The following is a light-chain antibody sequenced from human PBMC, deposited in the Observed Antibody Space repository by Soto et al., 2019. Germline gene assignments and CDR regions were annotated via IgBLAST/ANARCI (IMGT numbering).Light chain of an antibody. Sequence: QPASVSGSPGQSITISCAGTSGDMGAYNSVSWYQHHPGKAPKLMIYDVINRPSGVSSRFSGSKSGNTASLTISGLQAEDEADYYCSSFTTSSTLYVFGTGTQLTVL. CDR1: SGDMGAYNS. CDR2: DVI. J-gene: IGLJ1*01. CDR3: SSFTTSSTLYV. V-gene: IGLV2-14*03.